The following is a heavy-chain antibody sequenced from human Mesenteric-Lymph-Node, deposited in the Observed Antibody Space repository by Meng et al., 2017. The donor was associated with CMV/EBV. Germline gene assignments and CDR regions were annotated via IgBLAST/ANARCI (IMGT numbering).Heavy chain of an antibody. Sequence: GGSLRLSCVASGFTFSSYAMSWVRQAPGKGLEWVSAISGSGGSTYYADSVKGRFTISRDNSKNTLYLQMNSLRAEDTAVYYCAKDTRGSYYEDYFDYWGQGTLVTVSS. CDR1: GFTFSSYA. CDR2: ISGSGGST. V-gene: IGHV3-23*01. J-gene: IGHJ4*02. CDR3: AKDTRGSYYEDYFDY. D-gene: IGHD1-26*01.